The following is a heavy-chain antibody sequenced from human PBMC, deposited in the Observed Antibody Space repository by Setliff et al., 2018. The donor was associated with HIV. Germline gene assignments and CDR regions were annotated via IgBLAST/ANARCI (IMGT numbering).Heavy chain of an antibody. CDR2: IKTGNGDT. CDR3: ARGYASGSGSYYFDY. CDR1: GYSFSSHP. Sequence: ASVKVSCKTSGYSFSSHPIHWVRQAPGQRPEWMGWIKTGNGDTQYSQKFRDRVTITRDTSADTVYMELSSLRSEDTAVYYFARGYASGSGSYYFDYWGQGTLVTVPQ. V-gene: IGHV1-3*04. D-gene: IGHD2-2*01. J-gene: IGHJ4*02.